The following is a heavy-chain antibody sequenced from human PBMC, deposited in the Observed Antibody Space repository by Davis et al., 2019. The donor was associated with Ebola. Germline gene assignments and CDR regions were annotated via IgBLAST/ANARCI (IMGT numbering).Heavy chain of an antibody. CDR1: GYTFTSYA. V-gene: IGHV1-2*06. Sequence: ASVKVSCKASGYTFTSYAMNWVRQAPGQGLEWMERINPNSGGTNYAQKFQGRVTMTRDTSTSTAYMELRSLRSDDTAVYYCARAQFPTTSDYWGQGTLVTVSS. J-gene: IGHJ4*02. CDR3: ARAQFPTTSDY. CDR2: INPNSGGT. D-gene: IGHD1-1*01.